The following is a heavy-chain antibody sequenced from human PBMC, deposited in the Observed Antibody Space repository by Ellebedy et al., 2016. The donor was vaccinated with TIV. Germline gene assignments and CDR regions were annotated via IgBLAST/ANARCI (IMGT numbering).Heavy chain of an antibody. CDR3: ARYSGSGTYYRNGMDV. CDR2: VSAYSGNT. Sequence: AASVKVSCKSSGYTFIDYGISWVRQAPGQGLDWMGWVSAYSGNTNYADNLQGRVTMTTDTSPATAYMELRSLRSDDTAVYYCARYSGSGTYYRNGMDVWGQGTTVTVSS. CDR1: GYTFIDYG. D-gene: IGHD3-10*01. J-gene: IGHJ6*02. V-gene: IGHV1-18*01.